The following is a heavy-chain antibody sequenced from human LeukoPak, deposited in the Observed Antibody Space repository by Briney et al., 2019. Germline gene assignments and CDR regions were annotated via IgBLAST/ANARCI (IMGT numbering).Heavy chain of an antibody. V-gene: IGHV1-2*06. D-gene: IGHD2-8*01. CDR3: ARSQRMVYANHDAFDI. CDR2: INPNSGGT. J-gene: IGHJ3*02. Sequence: ASVKVSCKASGGIFSNYAINWVRQAPGQGLEWMGRINPNSGGTNYAQKFQGRVTMTRDTSISTAYMELSRLRSDDAAVYYCARSQRMVYANHDAFDIWGQGTMVTVSS. CDR1: GGIFSNYA.